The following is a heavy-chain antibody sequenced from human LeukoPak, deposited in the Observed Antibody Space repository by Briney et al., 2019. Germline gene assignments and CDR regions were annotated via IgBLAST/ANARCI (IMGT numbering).Heavy chain of an antibody. J-gene: IGHJ4*02. D-gene: IGHD6-6*01. V-gene: IGHV1-46*01. CDR1: GYTFTSYY. CDR3: AREIGAARHFDY. Sequence: ASVKVSCKASGYTFTSYYMHWVRQAPGQGLEWMGIINPSGGSTSYAQKFQGRVTMTRDTSTSTVYMELSSLRSEDAAVYYCAREIGAARHFDYWGQGTLVTVSS. CDR2: INPSGGST.